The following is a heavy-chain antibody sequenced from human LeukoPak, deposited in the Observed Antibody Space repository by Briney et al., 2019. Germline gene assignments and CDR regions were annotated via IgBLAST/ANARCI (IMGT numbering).Heavy chain of an antibody. CDR1: GGSISSGGYY. CDR2: IYYSGST. Sequence: SETLSLTCTVSGGSISSGGYYWRWIRQHPGKGLEWIGYIYYSGSTYYNPSLKSRVTISVDTSKNQFSLKLSSVTAADTAVYYCAMVLQLVDAFDIWGQGTMVTVSS. D-gene: IGHD6-6*01. J-gene: IGHJ3*02. V-gene: IGHV4-31*03. CDR3: AMVLQLVDAFDI.